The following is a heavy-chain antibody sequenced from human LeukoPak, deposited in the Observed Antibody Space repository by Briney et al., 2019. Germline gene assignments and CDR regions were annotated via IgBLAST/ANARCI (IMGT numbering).Heavy chain of an antibody. V-gene: IGHV3-33*06. CDR3: AKDFGWGLYYFDY. D-gene: IGHD7-27*01. Sequence: GRSLRLSCAASGFTFSSYGMHWVRQAPGKGLEWVAVIWYDGSNKYYTDSVKGRFTISRDNSKNTLYPQMNSLRAEDTAVYYCAKDFGWGLYYFDYWGQGTLVTVSS. J-gene: IGHJ4*02. CDR1: GFTFSSYG. CDR2: IWYDGSNK.